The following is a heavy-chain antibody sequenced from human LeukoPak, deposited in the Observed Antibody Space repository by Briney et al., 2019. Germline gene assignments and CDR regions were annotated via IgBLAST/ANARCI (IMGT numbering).Heavy chain of an antibody. CDR2: IYYSGNT. CDR3: ARDSYDILTGNNWFDP. J-gene: IGHJ5*02. V-gene: IGHV4-59*01. D-gene: IGHD3-9*01. Sequence: PSETLSLTCTVSGGSISSYYWSWIRQPPGKGLEWIGYIYYSGNTNYNPSLKSRLTISVDTSKNQFSLKLSSVTAADTAVYYCARDSYDILTGNNWFDPWGQGTLVTVSS. CDR1: GGSISSYY.